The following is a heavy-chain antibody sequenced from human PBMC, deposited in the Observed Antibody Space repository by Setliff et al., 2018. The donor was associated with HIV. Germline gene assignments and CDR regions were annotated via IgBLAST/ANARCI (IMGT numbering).Heavy chain of an antibody. CDR2: INPSGGEP. CDR3: AVYGSPACYFDY. Sequence: GASVKVSCKASGHSFTTYFLHWVRQAPGQGLEWMGMINPSGGEPSYAQRFQGRVTMTRDTSTSTVFMDLSSLSFEDTAVYYCAVYGSPACYFDYWGQGTPVTVSS. CDR1: GHSFTTYF. J-gene: IGHJ4*02. V-gene: IGHV1-46*01. D-gene: IGHD6-13*01.